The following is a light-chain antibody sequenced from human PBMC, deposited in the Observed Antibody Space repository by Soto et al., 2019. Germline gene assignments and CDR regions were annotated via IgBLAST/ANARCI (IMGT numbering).Light chain of an antibody. V-gene: IGKV3D-20*02. J-gene: IGKJ5*01. CDR3: QQRSNWPPEIT. CDR1: QSVSSNY. CDR2: GVS. Sequence: EIVLTQSPGTLSLSPGERATLFCRASQSVSSNYLNWFQQKPGQAPRLLIYGVSSRATGIPDRFSGSGAGTDFTLTISSLEPEDFAVYYCQQRSNWPPEITFGQGTRLEIK.